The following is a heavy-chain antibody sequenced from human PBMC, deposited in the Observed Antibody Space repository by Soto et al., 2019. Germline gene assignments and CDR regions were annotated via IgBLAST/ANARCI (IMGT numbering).Heavy chain of an antibody. Sequence: PSETLSLTCAVYGGSFSGYYWSWIRQPPGKGLEWIGEINHSGSTNYNPSLKSRVTISVDTSKNQFSLKLSSVTAADTAVYYCARGQTTVLTGDYVFGSGSFWWFDPWGQGTLVTVSS. CDR2: INHSGST. CDR3: ARGQTTVLTGDYVFGSGSFWWFDP. D-gene: IGHD3-3*01. J-gene: IGHJ5*02. V-gene: IGHV4-34*01. CDR1: GGSFSGYY.